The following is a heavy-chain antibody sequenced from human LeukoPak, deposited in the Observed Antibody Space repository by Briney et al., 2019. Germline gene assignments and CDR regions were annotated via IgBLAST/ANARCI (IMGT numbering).Heavy chain of an antibody. CDR3: ARGIGPLWFGELLPYFDY. V-gene: IGHV4-59*12. D-gene: IGHD3-10*01. J-gene: IGHJ4*02. CDR1: GGSISSYY. Sequence: SETLSLTRTVSGGSISSYYWSWIRQPPGMGLEWIGYIYYSGSTNYNPSLKSRVTISVDKSKNQFSLKLSSVTAADTAVYYCARGIGPLWFGELLPYFDYWGQGTLVTVSS. CDR2: IYYSGST.